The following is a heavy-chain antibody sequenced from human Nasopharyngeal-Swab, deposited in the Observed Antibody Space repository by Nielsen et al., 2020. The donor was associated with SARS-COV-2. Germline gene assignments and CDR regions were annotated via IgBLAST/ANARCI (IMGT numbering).Heavy chain of an antibody. V-gene: IGHV4-59*01. J-gene: IGHJ4*02. CDR3: AREGGYYDSSGYSDY. Sequence: SETLSLTCIVSGASINSYYWIWIRQPPGKGLEWIGQIYYSGNTDYNPSLKSRVTISVDTSKQQFSLKLTAVTAADTAVYYCAREGGYYDSSGYSDYWGQGTLVTVSS. CDR2: IYYSGNT. CDR1: GASINSYY. D-gene: IGHD3-22*01.